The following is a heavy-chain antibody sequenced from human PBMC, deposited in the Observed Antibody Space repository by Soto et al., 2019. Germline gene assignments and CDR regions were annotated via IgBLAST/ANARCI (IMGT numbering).Heavy chain of an antibody. CDR3: AKAFDTLCGRDSDY. D-gene: IGHD3-16*01. CDR2: SSGSGGST. V-gene: IGHV3-23*01. J-gene: IGHJ4*01. CDR1: GGTLSSSR. Sequence: AALPLSDARRGGTLSSSRRRPDRQDEGTGLEWVSASSGSGGSTYYAASVKGRFTISRDNSKNTLYRQMNSLRAEHKAVDYRAKAFDTLCGRDSDYWRHGTVDTVSS.